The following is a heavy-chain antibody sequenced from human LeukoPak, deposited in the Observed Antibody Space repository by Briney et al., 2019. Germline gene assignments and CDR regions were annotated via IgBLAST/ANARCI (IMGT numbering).Heavy chain of an antibody. D-gene: IGHD6-19*01. Sequence: PSETLSLTCTVSGGSISSYYWSWLRQPPGKGLEWIGYIYYSGSTNYNPSLKSRVTISVDTSKNQFSLKLSSVTAADTAVYYCARGIYRQWLVRGYWFDPWGQGTLVTVSS. CDR2: IYYSGST. CDR1: GGSISSYY. CDR3: ARGIYRQWLVRGYWFDP. J-gene: IGHJ5*02. V-gene: IGHV4-59*01.